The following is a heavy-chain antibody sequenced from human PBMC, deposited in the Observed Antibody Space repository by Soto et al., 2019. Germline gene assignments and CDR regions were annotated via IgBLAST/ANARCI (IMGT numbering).Heavy chain of an antibody. D-gene: IGHD1-26*01. Sequence: WASVKVSCKASGYTFTSYYMHWVRQAPGQGLEWMGWINPNGGTTKYAQKFQGRVTMTRDTSIRTVYMELSSLRSDDTAIYYCARESGGASATLDYYYFYMDFWGKGTMVTVSS. V-gene: IGHV1-2*02. CDR3: ARESGGASATLDYYYFYMDF. CDR1: GYTFTSYY. CDR2: INPNGGTT. J-gene: IGHJ6*03.